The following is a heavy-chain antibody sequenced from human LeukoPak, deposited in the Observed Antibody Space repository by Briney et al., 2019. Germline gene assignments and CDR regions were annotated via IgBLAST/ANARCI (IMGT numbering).Heavy chain of an antibody. V-gene: IGHV3-48*03. CDR3: ARKATGASFDP. D-gene: IGHD1-26*01. CDR1: GFTFRSSE. J-gene: IGHJ5*02. CDR2: ISDGGKTK. Sequence: GGSLRLSCAASGFTFRSSEMNWVRQAPGKGLEWVSYISDGGKTKYYADSVKGRFTISRDNAKNSLYLQMNSLRAEDTAVYYCARKATGASFDPWGQGTLVTVSS.